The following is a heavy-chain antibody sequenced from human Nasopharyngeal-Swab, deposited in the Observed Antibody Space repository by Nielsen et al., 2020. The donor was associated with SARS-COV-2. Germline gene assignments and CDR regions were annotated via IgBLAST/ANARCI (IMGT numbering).Heavy chain of an antibody. CDR2: IRSKTYGGAP. D-gene: IGHD1-26*01. CDR3: ARSVGSFYGQGAFDI. Sequence: GESLKISCRTSGFTFGDYAMSWFRQAPGKGLEWVGFIRSKTYGGAPEYAASVKGRFTISRDGAESIAYLQMNRLETEDTGVYYCARSVGSFYGQGAFDIWGQGTMVTVSS. J-gene: IGHJ3*02. V-gene: IGHV3-49*01. CDR1: GFTFGDYA.